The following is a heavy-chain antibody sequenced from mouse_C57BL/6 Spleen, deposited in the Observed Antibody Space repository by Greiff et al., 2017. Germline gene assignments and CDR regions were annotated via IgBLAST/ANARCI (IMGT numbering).Heavy chain of an antibody. Sequence: VQLKESGAELVRPGASVKLSCTASGFNIKDYYMHWVKQRPEQGLEWIGRIDPEDGDTEYAPKFQGKATMTADTSSTTAYLQLSSLTSEDTAVYYCTTWLGYYGRESWFAYWGQGTLVTVSA. CDR3: TTWLGYYGRESWFAY. CDR1: GFNIKDYY. D-gene: IGHD1-1*01. J-gene: IGHJ3*01. V-gene: IGHV14-1*01. CDR2: IDPEDGDT.